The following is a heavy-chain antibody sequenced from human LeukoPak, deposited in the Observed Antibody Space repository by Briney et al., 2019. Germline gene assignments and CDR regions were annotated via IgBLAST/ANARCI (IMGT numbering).Heavy chain of an antibody. V-gene: IGHV4-31*03. D-gene: IGHD5-24*01. CDR2: IYYSGST. J-gene: IGHJ4*02. Sequence: SETLSLTCTVSGGSISSGGYYWSWIRQHPGKGLEWIGYIYYSGSTYYNPSLKSRVTISVDTSKNQFSLKLSSVTAADTAVYYCARGVEMATTFDYWGQGTLVTVYS. CDR3: ARGVEMATTFDY. CDR1: GGSISSGGYY.